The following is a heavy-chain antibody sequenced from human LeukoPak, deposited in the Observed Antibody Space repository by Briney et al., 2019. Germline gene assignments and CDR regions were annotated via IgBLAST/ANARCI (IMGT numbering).Heavy chain of an antibody. J-gene: IGHJ3*02. CDR2: IYSGGIYNDGTT. Sequence: GGSLRLSCAASGFTVSSNYMSWVRQAPGKGLEWVSVIYSGGIYNDGTTNYGDSVKGRFTISRDNSKNTLYLQMNSLRAEDTAVYYCARRELLGYSYGLRTFNILGQGTAVTVSS. V-gene: IGHV3-66*04. CDR1: GFTVSSNY. CDR3: ARRELLGYSYGLRTFNI. D-gene: IGHD5-18*01.